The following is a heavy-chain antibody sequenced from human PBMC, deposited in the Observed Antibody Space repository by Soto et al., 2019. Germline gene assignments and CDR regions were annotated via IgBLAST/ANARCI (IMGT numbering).Heavy chain of an antibody. V-gene: IGHV3-33*01. CDR1: GFTFSSYA. CDR3: ARGQLPAATTYFDF. Sequence: GESLRLSCAASGFTFSSYAIHWVRQAPGKGLEWVAIIWFDGSNKYYADSVKGRFSISRDNSKNTLFLQMDSLRAEDTAVYYCARGQLPAATTYFDFWGQGTLVTVSS. D-gene: IGHD2-15*01. CDR2: IWFDGSNK. J-gene: IGHJ4*02.